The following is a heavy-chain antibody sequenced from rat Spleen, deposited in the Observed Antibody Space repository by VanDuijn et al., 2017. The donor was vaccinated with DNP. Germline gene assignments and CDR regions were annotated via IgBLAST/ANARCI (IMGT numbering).Heavy chain of an antibody. CDR2: ISTSGSRT. D-gene: IGHD1-9*01. CDR1: GFTFSNYY. Sequence: EVQLVESGGGLVQPGRSLKLSCAASGFTFSNYYMAWVRQAPKKGLAWVATISTSGSRTYYPDSVKGRFTISRDNAKSTLYLQMDSLRSEDTATYYCARRYYGYNYFDYWGQGVMVTVSS. J-gene: IGHJ2*01. CDR3: ARRYYGYNYFDY. V-gene: IGHV5-25*01.